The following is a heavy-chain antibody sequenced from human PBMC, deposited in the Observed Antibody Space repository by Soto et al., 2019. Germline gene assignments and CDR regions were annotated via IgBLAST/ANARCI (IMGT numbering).Heavy chain of an antibody. V-gene: IGHV1-18*01. Sequence: QVQLVQSGAEVKKPGASVKVSCKASGYTFTGYGISWVRQAPGQGLEWMGWISAYNGNTNYTQKLQGRVTMTTDTSTSTAYMERTSLRSEDSAVYYCASAGYSRGWLYHYGMDVRGQGTTVTVSS. CDR1: GYTFTGYG. D-gene: IGHD6-19*01. CDR3: ASAGYSRGWLYHYGMDV. J-gene: IGHJ6*02. CDR2: ISAYNGNT.